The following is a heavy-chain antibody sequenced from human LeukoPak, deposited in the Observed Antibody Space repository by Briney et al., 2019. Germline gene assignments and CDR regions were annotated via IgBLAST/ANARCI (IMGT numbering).Heavy chain of an antibody. Sequence: GGSLRLSCAASGFTFSSYWMHWVRQAPGKGLVWVSHINSDGRSTTYADSVKGRFTISRDNAKNTPYLQMNSLRAEDTAVYYCALSREAAGTVFDDWGQGTLVTVSS. CDR3: ALSREAAGTVFDD. CDR2: INSDGRST. D-gene: IGHD6-13*01. V-gene: IGHV3-74*01. J-gene: IGHJ4*02. CDR1: GFTFSSYW.